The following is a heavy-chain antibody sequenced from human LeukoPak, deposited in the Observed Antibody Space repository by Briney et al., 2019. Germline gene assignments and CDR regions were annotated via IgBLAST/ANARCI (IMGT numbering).Heavy chain of an antibody. V-gene: IGHV1-2*02. Sequence: ASVKVSCKASGYTFTGYYMHWVRQAPGQGLEWMGWINPNSGGTNYAQKFQGRVTITADKSTSTAYMELSSLRSEDTAVYYCTLPDYWGQGTLVTVSS. CDR2: INPNSGGT. CDR1: GYTFTGYY. CDR3: TLPDY. J-gene: IGHJ4*02.